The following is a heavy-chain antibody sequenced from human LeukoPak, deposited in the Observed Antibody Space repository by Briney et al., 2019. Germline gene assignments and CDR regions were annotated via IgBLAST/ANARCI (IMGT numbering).Heavy chain of an antibody. CDR2: VYYSGTT. Sequence: SETLSLTCTVSGGSISSSTSYWAWIRQPPGKGLEWIGSVYYSGTTYYNPSLKSRVTISVDTSKNQSSLNLSSVTAADTAVFYCARQLAPPGAFDIWGQGTMVTVSS. CDR1: GGSISSSTSY. J-gene: IGHJ3*02. CDR3: ARQLAPPGAFDI. V-gene: IGHV4-39*01.